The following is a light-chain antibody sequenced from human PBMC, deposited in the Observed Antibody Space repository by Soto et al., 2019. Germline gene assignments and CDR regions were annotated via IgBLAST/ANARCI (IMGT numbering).Light chain of an antibody. V-gene: IGLV2-14*01. CDR2: DVS. Sequence: QSVLTQPASVSGSPGQSITISCTGTSSDVGAYNYVSWYQQYPGKAPKLTIYDVSNRPSGVSNRFSGSKSGNTASLTISGLQAEDEADYYCSSYAGSSTDGFGTGTKVTVL. CDR1: SSDVGAYNY. CDR3: SSYAGSSTDG. J-gene: IGLJ1*01.